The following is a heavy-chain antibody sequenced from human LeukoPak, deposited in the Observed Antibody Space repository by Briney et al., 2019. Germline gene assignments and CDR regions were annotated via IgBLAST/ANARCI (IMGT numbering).Heavy chain of an antibody. V-gene: IGHV3-53*01. J-gene: IGHJ6*02. D-gene: IGHD3-22*01. CDR1: GFTVSSNY. CDR2: IYSGGST. CDR3: ARDAAYDSSGYYYYYGMDV. Sequence: GGSLRLSCAASGFTVSSNYMSWVRQAPGKGLEWVSVIYSGGSTYYADSVKGRFTISRDNSKNTLYLQMNSLRAEDTAVYYCARDAAYDSSGYYYYYGMDVWGQGTTVTVSS.